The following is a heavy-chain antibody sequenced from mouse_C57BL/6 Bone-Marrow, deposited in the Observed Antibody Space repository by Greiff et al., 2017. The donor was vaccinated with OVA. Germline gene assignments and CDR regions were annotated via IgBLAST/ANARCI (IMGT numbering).Heavy chain of an antibody. V-gene: IGHV1-81*01. Sequence: QVQLKESGAELARPGASVKLSCKASGYTFTSYGISWVKQRTGQGLEWIGEIYPRSGNTYYNEKFKGKATLTADKSSSTAYMELRSLTSEDSAVYFCARRGKWYYFDYWGQGTTLTVSS. CDR2: IYPRSGNT. CDR3: ARRGKWYYFDY. CDR1: GYTFTSYG. J-gene: IGHJ2*01. D-gene: IGHD1-1*02.